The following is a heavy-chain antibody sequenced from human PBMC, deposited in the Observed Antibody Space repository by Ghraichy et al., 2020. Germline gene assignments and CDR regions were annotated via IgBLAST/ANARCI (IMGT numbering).Heavy chain of an antibody. CDR2: ISKTNSTT. CDR1: GFSFSKFG. D-gene: IGHD2-15*01. V-gene: IGHV3-48*04. J-gene: IGHJ3*02. Sequence: GESLNISCAASGFSFSKFGMNWVRQAPGKGLEWISFISKTNSTTYNADSVKGRFTISRDNAKNTLYLHMSSLRAEDTAVFYCARSILARYEADAFDIWGQGTLVTVSS. CDR3: ARSILARYEADAFDI.